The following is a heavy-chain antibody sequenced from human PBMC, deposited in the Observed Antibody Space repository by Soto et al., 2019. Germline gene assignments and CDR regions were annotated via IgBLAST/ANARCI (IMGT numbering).Heavy chain of an antibody. V-gene: IGHV3-23*01. Sequence: QLLQSGGGLVQPGGSLTISFAASGFTFGTSDMSWVRQAPGEGLEGVSTIDGSGGITYYGDSVKGRFTLSRDNSRNTVYLKMNSLRGDDTALYYCVKNSGGFNNWGHGALVTVSS. CDR1: GFTFGTSD. CDR3: VKNSGGFNN. J-gene: IGHJ4*01. D-gene: IGHD3-10*01. CDR2: IDGSGGIT.